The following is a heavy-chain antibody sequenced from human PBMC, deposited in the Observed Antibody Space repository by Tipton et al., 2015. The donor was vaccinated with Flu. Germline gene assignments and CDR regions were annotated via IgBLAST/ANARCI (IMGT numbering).Heavy chain of an antibody. J-gene: IGHJ4*01. Sequence: GSLRLSCAASGFALSDYCMNWVRQAPGKGLEWVANIKQDRNEKDYVDSVKGRFTISRDNAKNSVYLQMNSLRAEDTAVYYCARTRDPRQITAPFDSWGHGILVTVAS. CDR3: ARTRDPRQITAPFDS. CDR1: GFALSDYC. CDR2: IKQDRNEK. V-gene: IGHV3-7*01. D-gene: IGHD5-24*01.